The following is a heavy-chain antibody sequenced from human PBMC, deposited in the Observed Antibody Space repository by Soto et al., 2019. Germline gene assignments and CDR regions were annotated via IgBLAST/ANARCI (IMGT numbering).Heavy chain of an antibody. J-gene: IGHJ6*02. Sequence: QVQLVESGGGEVQPGRSLTISCAASGFTFSTYGMHWVRQTPGKGLEWVAVISYEGTNKFYSDSVKGRFTISRDNFKNTLTPQMNSLRADDTAVYSCAKDLQSYGDYDYYCYGMDVWGLGTRVTVSS. CDR2: ISYEGTNK. D-gene: IGHD4-17*01. CDR3: AKDLQSYGDYDYYCYGMDV. V-gene: IGHV3-30*18. CDR1: GFTFSTYG.